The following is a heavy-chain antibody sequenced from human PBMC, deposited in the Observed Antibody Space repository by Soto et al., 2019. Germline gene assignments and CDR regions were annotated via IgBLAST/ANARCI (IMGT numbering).Heavy chain of an antibody. Sequence: XGPTLVNPTPPLTLTCTFSGFSLSTSGMRVSWIRQPPGKALEWLARIDWDDDKFYSTSLKTRLTISKDTSKNQVVLTMTNMDPVDTATYYCARSRGGSRHLDYWGQGTLVTVSS. D-gene: IGHD2-15*01. J-gene: IGHJ4*02. CDR2: IDWDDDK. CDR3: ARSRGGSRHLDY. V-gene: IGHV2-70D*14. CDR1: GFSLSTSGMR.